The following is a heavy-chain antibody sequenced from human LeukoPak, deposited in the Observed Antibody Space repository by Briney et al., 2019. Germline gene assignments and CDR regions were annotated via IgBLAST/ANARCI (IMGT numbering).Heavy chain of an antibody. CDR1: GYTLTSYD. CDR2: MNPNSGNT. CDR3: ARGSFYYDSSGYYYNDY. D-gene: IGHD3-22*01. V-gene: IGHV1-8*01. Sequence: ASVKVSCKASGYTLTSYDINWVRQATGQGLEWMGWMNPNSGNTGYAQKFQGRVTMTRNTSISTAYMELSSLRSEDTAVYYCARGSFYYDSSGYYYNDYWGQGTLVTVSS. J-gene: IGHJ4*02.